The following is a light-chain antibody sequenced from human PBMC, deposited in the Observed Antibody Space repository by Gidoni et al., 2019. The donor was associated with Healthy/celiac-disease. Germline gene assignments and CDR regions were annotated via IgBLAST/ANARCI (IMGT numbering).Light chain of an antibody. J-gene: IGKJ5*01. CDR2: DAS. CDR3: QQRSNWPPLT. CDR1: QSVSSY. Sequence: EIVLTQSPATLSLSPGESATLSCRASQSVSSYLAWYQQKPGQAPRLLIYDASNRFRGSGSGTDFTLTISSLEPEDFAVYDCQQRSNWPPLTFGQGTRLEIK. V-gene: IGKV3-11*01.